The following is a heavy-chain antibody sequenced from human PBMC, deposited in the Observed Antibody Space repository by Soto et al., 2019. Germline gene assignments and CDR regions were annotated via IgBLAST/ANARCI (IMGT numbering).Heavy chain of an antibody. Sequence: ASVKVSCKASGYTFTGYNIHWVRQAPGQGLEWMGWISPNSGGTNYAQNFQGRVTMTRDTSISTAYMELSRLRSDDTAVYYCARGHIVLMVYAGALINYWGQGTLVTVSS. V-gene: IGHV1-2*02. D-gene: IGHD2-8*01. CDR2: ISPNSGGT. CDR1: GYTFTGYN. J-gene: IGHJ4*02. CDR3: ARGHIVLMVYAGALINY.